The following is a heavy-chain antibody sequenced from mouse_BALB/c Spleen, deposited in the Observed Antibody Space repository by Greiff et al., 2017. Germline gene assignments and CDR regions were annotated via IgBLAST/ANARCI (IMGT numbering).Heavy chain of an antibody. CDR1: GYAFTNYL. Sequence: QVHLQQSGAELVRPGTSVKVSCKASGYAFTNYLIEWVKQRPGQGLEWIGVINPGSGGTNYNEKFKGKATLTADKSSSTAYMQLSSLTSDDSAVYFCARRGSTMITTEAWFAYGGQGTLVTVSA. J-gene: IGHJ3*01. D-gene: IGHD2-4*01. CDR3: ARRGSTMITTEAWFAY. V-gene: IGHV1-54*01. CDR2: INPGSGGT.